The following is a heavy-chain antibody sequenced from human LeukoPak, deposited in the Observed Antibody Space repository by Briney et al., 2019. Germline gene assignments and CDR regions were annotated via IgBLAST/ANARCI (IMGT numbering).Heavy chain of an antibody. CDR3: ARPLASGWYSWFDP. D-gene: IGHD6-19*01. V-gene: IGHV4-39*01. J-gene: IGHJ5*02. Sequence: PPETLSLTCTVSGDSISSGSYSWGWLRQPPGKGLEWIGSIHYSGSAYYNPSLNSRVTISVDTPKNQFSLKLSSVTAADTAVYNCARPLASGWYSWFDPWGQGTLVTVSS. CDR1: GDSISSGSYS. CDR2: IHYSGSA.